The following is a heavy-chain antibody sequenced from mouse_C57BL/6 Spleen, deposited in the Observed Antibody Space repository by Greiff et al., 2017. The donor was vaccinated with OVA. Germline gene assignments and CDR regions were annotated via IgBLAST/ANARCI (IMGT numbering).Heavy chain of an antibody. CDR3: ARRGNWYYAIDY. Sequence: VQLQQPGAELVKPGASVTLSCKASGYTFTSYGMQWVKQRPGQGLEWIGEIDPSDSNTNYNQKFKGRATLTVDTSSSTAYMQLSSLTSEDSAVYYCARRGNWYYAIDYWGQGPSVTVSS. CDR1: GYTFTSYG. D-gene: IGHD4-1*01. CDR2: IDPSDSNT. J-gene: IGHJ4*01. V-gene: IGHV1-50*01.